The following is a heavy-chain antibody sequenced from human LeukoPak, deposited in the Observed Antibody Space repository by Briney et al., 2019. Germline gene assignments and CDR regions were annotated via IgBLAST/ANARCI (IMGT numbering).Heavy chain of an antibody. CDR1: GFTFSSYA. V-gene: IGHV3-23*01. CDR2: ISGSGGST. D-gene: IGHD3-3*01. Sequence: GGSLRLSCAASGFTFSSYAMSWVRQAPGKGLEWVSAISGSGGSTYYADSVKGRFTISRDNSKNTLYLQMNSLRAEDTAVYYCAKDREYDFWSGYLVDYWGQGTLVTVSS. J-gene: IGHJ4*02. CDR3: AKDREYDFWSGYLVDY.